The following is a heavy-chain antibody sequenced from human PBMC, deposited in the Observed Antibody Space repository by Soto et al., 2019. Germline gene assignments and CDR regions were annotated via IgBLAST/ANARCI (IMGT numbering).Heavy chain of an antibody. Sequence: ASVKVSCKASGYTFTSYGISWVRQAPGQGLEWMGWISAYNGNTNYAQKLQGRVTMTTDTSTSTAYMELRSLRSDDTAVYYCARVLTYYCDSSGYYLFDYWGQGTLVTVSS. CDR3: ARVLTYYCDSSGYYLFDY. J-gene: IGHJ4*02. D-gene: IGHD3-22*01. CDR2: ISAYNGNT. V-gene: IGHV1-18*04. CDR1: GYTFTSYG.